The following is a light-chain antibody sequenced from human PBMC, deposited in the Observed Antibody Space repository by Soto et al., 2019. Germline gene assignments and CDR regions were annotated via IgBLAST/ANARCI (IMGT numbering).Light chain of an antibody. CDR1: QSISSY. V-gene: IGKV1-39*01. Sequence: DIQMTQSPSSLSASVGDRVTITCRASQSISSYLNWYQQKPGKAPKLLIYAASSLQSGVPSRFSGSGSGTDFTLTIISLQPEYFATYYCQQSYSTPTFGQWTKLEIK. CDR2: AAS. CDR3: QQSYSTPT. J-gene: IGKJ2*01.